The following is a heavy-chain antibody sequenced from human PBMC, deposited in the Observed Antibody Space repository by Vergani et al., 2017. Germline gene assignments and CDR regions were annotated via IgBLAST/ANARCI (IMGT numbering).Heavy chain of an antibody. CDR1: GYTFSNYY. J-gene: IGHJ4*02. V-gene: IGHV1-46*03. Sequence: QVQVVQSGAEVKKSGASVKVSCKPSGYTFSNYYMHWVRQAPEQGLEWMGIINPSGGHTNYAQKFQGRVTMTRDTSTSTVYMKLSSLRSEYTAIYYCARGDYGMLTGYRYWGQGTLVTVSA. D-gene: IGHD3-9*01. CDR2: INPSGGHT. CDR3: ARGDYGMLTGYRY.